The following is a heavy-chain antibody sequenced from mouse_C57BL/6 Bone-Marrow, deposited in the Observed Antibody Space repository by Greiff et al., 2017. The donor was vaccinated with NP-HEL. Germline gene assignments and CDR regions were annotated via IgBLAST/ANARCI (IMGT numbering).Heavy chain of an antibody. CDR2: IDPETGGT. V-gene: IGHV1-15*01. CDR3: SGYDGGEFAY. CDR1: GYTFTDYE. J-gene: IGHJ3*01. Sequence: QVQLQQSGAELVRPGASVTLSCKASGYTFTDYEMHWVKQTPVHGLEWIGAIDPETGGTAYNQKFKGKAILTADKSSSTAYMELRSLTSEDSAVYYCSGYDGGEFAYWGQGTLVTVSA. D-gene: IGHD2-2*01.